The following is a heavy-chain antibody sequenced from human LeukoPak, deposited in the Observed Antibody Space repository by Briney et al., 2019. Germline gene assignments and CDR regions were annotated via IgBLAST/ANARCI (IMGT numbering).Heavy chain of an antibody. CDR2: LSGSAGST. V-gene: IGHV3-23*01. CDR3: ARVNHWVTYFDY. Sequence: PGGSLRLSCAASGFTFSNYAVSWVRQAPGKGLEWVLSLSGSAGSTYYADSVKGRFTISRDNSKNTLYLQMNSLRAEDTAVYYCARVNHWVTYFDYWGQGTLVTVSS. CDR1: GFTFSNYA. J-gene: IGHJ4*02. D-gene: IGHD2-21*02.